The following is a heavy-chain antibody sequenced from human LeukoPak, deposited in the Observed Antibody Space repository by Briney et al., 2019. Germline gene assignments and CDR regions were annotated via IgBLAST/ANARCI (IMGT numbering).Heavy chain of an antibody. CDR2: IRYDGSNK. CDR1: GFTFSSYG. Sequence: GGSLRLSCAASGFTFSSYGMHWVRQAPGKGLEWVAFIRYDGSNKYYADSVKGRFTISRDNSKNTLYLQMNSLRAEDTAVYYCAKCRSGWYCGGFDSWGQETLVTVSS. D-gene: IGHD6-19*01. CDR3: AKCRSGWYCGGFDS. J-gene: IGHJ4*02. V-gene: IGHV3-30*02.